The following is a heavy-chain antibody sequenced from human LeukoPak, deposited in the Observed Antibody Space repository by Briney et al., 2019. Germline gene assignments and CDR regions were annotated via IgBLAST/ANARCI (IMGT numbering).Heavy chain of an antibody. J-gene: IGHJ4*02. CDR1: GGSISSSHW. V-gene: IGHV4-4*02. Sequence: SETLSLTCAVSGGSISSSHWWSWVRQPPGKGLEWIGETYHSGTTNYNPSLKSRLTISLEKSKNQFSLKLNSVTAADTAVYYCAAQGIAAAGTRFRAYWGQGTLVTVSS. CDR2: TYHSGTT. CDR3: AAQGIAAAGTRFRAY. D-gene: IGHD6-13*01.